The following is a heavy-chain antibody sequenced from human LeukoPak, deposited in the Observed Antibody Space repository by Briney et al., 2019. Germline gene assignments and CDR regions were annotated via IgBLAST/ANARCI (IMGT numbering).Heavy chain of an antibody. Sequence: GASVTVSCKASGYTFTGYYMHWVRQAPGQGLEWMGWINPNSGGKNYAHTFQGRVTMTRDTSISTAYMELSRLRSDDTAVYYCARYSSSWYPYYYYGMDVWGQGTTVTVSS. CDR3: ARYSSSWYPYYYYGMDV. V-gene: IGHV1-2*07. J-gene: IGHJ6*02. CDR2: INPNSGGK. D-gene: IGHD6-13*01. CDR1: GYTFTGYY.